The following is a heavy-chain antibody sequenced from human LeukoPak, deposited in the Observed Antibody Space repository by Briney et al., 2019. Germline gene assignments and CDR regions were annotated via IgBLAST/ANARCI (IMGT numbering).Heavy chain of an antibody. CDR1: EFSFSGFG. CDR3: ARVPGDY. CDR2: IRYDGSNN. V-gene: IGHV3-30*02. J-gene: IGHJ4*02. Sequence: GGSLRLSCAASEFSFSGFGMHWVRQAPGKGLEWVAFIRYDGSNNYYADSVKGRFTISRDNSKNTLYLQMNSLRAEDTAVYYCARVPGDYWGQGTLVTVSS.